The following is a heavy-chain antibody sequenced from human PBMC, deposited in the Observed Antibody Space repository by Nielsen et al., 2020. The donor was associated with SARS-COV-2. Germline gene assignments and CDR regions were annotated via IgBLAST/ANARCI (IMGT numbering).Heavy chain of an antibody. CDR3: ARGAYDYGGHNDFDH. V-gene: IGHV4-39*01. J-gene: IGHJ4*02. Sequence: SETLSLTCTVSGGSISSRGYYWGWIRQPPGKGLEWIGNIYYSGSTYYNPSLKSRVSISVDTSKNQISLRLSSVTAADTAVIYCARGAYDYGGHNDFDHWGQGTTVTVSS. D-gene: IGHD4-23*01. CDR2: IYYSGST. CDR1: GGSISSRGYY.